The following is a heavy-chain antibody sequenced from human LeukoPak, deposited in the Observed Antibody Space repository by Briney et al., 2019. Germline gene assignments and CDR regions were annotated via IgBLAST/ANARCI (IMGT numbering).Heavy chain of an antibody. V-gene: IGHV3-21*01. CDR2: ISSSSSYI. CDR3: ARVRRDGSNFAYFDY. Sequence: GGSLRLSCAASGFTFSSYSMNWVRQAPGKGLEWVSSISSSSSYIYYADSVKGRFTISRDNAKNSLYLQMNSLRAEDTAVYYCARVRRDGSNFAYFDYWGQGTLVTVSS. D-gene: IGHD5-24*01. CDR1: GFTFSSYS. J-gene: IGHJ4*02.